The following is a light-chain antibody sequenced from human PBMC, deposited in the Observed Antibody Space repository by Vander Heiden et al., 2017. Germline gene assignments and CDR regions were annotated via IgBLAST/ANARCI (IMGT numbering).Light chain of an antibody. J-gene: IGKJ1*01. CDR3: QQYGSSPTWT. Sequence: EMVLTQSPGTVSLSPGERATLSCRASQSVSSSYLAWYQQKPGQAPRLLIYGASSRATGIPDRFSGSGSGTDFTLTISRLEPEDFAVYYCQQYGSSPTWTFGQGTKVEIK. V-gene: IGKV3-20*01. CDR2: GAS. CDR1: QSVSSSY.